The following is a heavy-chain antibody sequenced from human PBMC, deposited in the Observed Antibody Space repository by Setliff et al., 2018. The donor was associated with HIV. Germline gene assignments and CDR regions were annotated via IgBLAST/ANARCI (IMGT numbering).Heavy chain of an antibody. J-gene: IGHJ6*02. CDR1: GDSITNSMHY. D-gene: IGHD2-2*01. Sequence: KTSETLSLTCTVSGDSITNSMHYWSWIRQPPGKGLEFIGSIHYNDGKTYYNASLKSRVSMSVDKSKNQFSLKLTSVTAADTAVYYCARGHCSGTNCYGVDYYGMDVWGQGTTVTVSS. V-gene: IGHV4-39*07. CDR3: ARGHCSGTNCYGVDYYGMDV. CDR2: IHYNDGKT.